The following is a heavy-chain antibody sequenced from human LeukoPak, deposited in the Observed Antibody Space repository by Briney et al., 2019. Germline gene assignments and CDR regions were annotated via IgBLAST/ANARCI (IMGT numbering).Heavy chain of an antibody. V-gene: IGHV1-46*01. Sequence: VSVKVSCKASGYTFTSYYMHWVRQAPGQGLEWMGIINPSGGSTSYAQKFQGRVTMTRDTSTSTVYMELSSLRSEDTAVYYCARGSYYYDSSGMPRGYWGQGTLVTVSS. CDR1: GYTFTSYY. D-gene: IGHD3-22*01. J-gene: IGHJ4*02. CDR3: ARGSYYYDSSGMPRGY. CDR2: INPSGGST.